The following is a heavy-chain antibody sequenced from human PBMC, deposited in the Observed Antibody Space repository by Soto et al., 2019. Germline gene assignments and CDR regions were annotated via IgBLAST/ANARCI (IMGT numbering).Heavy chain of an antibody. D-gene: IGHD1-26*01. CDR2: ISSSSSTI. J-gene: IGHJ4*02. V-gene: IGHV3-48*01. Sequence: EVQLVESGGGLVQPGGSLRLSCAASGFTFSSYSMNWVRQAPGKGLEWVSYISSSSSTIYYADSVKGRFTISRDNAKNSLYLQMNSLRAEDTAVYYCARGPPSGELLFDYWGQGTLVTVSS. CDR1: GFTFSSYS. CDR3: ARGPPSGELLFDY.